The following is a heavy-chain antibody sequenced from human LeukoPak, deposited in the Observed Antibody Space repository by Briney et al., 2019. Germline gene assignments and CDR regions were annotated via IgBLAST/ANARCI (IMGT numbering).Heavy chain of an antibody. CDR2: ISAYNGDT. Sequence: ASVKVSCKASGYTFTTYGISWVRQAPGQGLEWMGWISAYNGDTKYAQKFQGRVTMTTDTSTSTAYMDLRSLRSDDTAVYYCARDSHSVYCYDSSGYQPLYWEDWGQGTLVTVSS. D-gene: IGHD3-22*01. J-gene: IGHJ4*02. CDR1: GYTFTTYG. CDR3: ARDSHSVYCYDSSGYQPLYWED. V-gene: IGHV1-18*01.